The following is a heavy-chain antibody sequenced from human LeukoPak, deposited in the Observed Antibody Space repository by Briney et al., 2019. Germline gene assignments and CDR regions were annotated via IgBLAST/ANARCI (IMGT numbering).Heavy chain of an antibody. CDR3: ATQMLLCHYY. Sequence: SETLSLTCTVSGGSISNKYWSWIRQPPGKGLEWIGSTFYTGSTYYNPSLKSRVTISVDTSKNQFSLKVSSVTAADTAVYYCATQMLLCHYYWGQGALVTVSS. D-gene: IGHD3-10*01. J-gene: IGHJ4*02. CDR1: GGSISNKY. CDR2: TFYTGST. V-gene: IGHV4-59*05.